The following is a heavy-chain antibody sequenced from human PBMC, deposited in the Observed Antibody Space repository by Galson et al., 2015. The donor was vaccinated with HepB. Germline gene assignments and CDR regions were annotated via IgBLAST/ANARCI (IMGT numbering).Heavy chain of an antibody. D-gene: IGHD6-6*01. CDR3: ARGGEYSSTKFDP. Sequence: SLRLSCAASGFTFSSYAMHWVRQAPGKGLEWVAVISYDGSNKYYADSVKGRFTISRDNPKNTLYLQMNSLRAEDTAVYYCARGGEYSSTKFDPWGQGTLVTVSS. CDR1: GFTFSSYA. J-gene: IGHJ5*02. V-gene: IGHV3-30-3*01. CDR2: ISYDGSNK.